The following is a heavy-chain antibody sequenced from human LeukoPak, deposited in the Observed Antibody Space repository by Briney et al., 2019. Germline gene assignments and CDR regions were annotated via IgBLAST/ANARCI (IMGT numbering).Heavy chain of an antibody. Sequence: GGSLRLSCAASGFTFSSYWMHWVRQAPGKGLVWVSRSNSDGSSTNYADSVKGRFTISRDNAKNTLYLQMNSLRAEDTAVYYCARGGDYPFDYWGQGTLVTVSS. D-gene: IGHD4-17*01. V-gene: IGHV3-74*01. J-gene: IGHJ4*02. CDR2: SNSDGSST. CDR1: GFTFSSYW. CDR3: ARGGDYPFDY.